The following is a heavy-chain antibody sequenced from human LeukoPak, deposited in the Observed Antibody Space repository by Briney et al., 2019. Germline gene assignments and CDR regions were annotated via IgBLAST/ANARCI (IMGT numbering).Heavy chain of an antibody. J-gene: IGHJ3*02. CDR1: GFTFSNYA. CDR2: LRGDGET. V-gene: IGHV3-23*01. CDR3: AHVLAGRDDAFDI. D-gene: IGHD2-15*01. Sequence: QPGGSLRLSCAASGFTFSNYAMSWVRRAPARGLEWVSSLRGDGETFYADSAKGRFTLSRDNSRNTVYLQLNNLRAEDTAVYYCAHVLAGRDDAFDIWGQGTMVTVSS.